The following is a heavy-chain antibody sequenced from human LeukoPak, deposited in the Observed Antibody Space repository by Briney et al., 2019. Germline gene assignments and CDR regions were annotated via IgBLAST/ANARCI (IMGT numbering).Heavy chain of an antibody. CDR1: GGSFSGYY. CDR3: ARGRHIVVVPGLWPFDP. J-gene: IGHJ5*02. V-gene: IGHV4-34*01. Sequence: SETLSLTCAVYGGSFSGYYWSWIRQPPGKGLEWIGEINHSGSTNYNPSLKSRVTISVDTSKNQFFLKLSSVTAADTAVYYCARGRHIVVVPGLWPFDPWGQGTLVTVSS. CDR2: INHSGST. D-gene: IGHD2-2*01.